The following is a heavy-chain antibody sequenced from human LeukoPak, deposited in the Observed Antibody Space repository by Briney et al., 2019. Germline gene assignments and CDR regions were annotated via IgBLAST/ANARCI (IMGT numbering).Heavy chain of an antibody. V-gene: IGHV4-34*01. CDR1: GGSFSGYY. D-gene: IGHD3-3*01. Sequence: SETLSLTCAVYGGSFSGYYWSWIRQPPGKGLEWIGEINHSGSTNYNPSLKSRVTISVDTSKNQFSLKLSSVTAADTAAYYCARGSIRDDFWSGYVINSFDYWGQGTLVTVSS. J-gene: IGHJ4*02. CDR3: ARGSIRDDFWSGYVINSFDY. CDR2: INHSGST.